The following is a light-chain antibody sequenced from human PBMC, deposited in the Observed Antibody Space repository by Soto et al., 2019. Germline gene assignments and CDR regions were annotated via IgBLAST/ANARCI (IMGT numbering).Light chain of an antibody. CDR3: CPYAGSYPHL. Sequence: QSALTQALSVSGSPGQSVTISCTGTTSDDGTYTYVSWYQQHPGKAPKLIIYDVIKRPSGVPDRFSGSKSGNTASLTISGLQAEDEADYYFCPYAGSYPHLFRTGTKVTVL. J-gene: IGLJ1*01. V-gene: IGLV2-11*01. CDR1: TSDDGTYTY. CDR2: DVI.